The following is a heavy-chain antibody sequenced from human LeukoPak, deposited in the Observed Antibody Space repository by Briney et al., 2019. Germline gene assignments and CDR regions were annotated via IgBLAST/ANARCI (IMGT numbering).Heavy chain of an antibody. CDR3: ARDSSYSTSWPFDY. D-gene: IGHD6-13*01. Sequence: PSETLSLTCTVSGGSMSSSSYYWGWIRQPPGRGLEWIGDVNDSGSTNYNPSLKSRVTISVDTSKNQFSLKLTSVTAADTAVYYCARDSSYSTSWPFDYWGQGTLVTVSS. J-gene: IGHJ4*02. V-gene: IGHV4-39*07. CDR1: GGSMSSSSYY. CDR2: VNDSGST.